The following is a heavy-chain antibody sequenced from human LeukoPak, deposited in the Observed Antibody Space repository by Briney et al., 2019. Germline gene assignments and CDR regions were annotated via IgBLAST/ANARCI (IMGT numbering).Heavy chain of an antibody. CDR1: GGSISSYY. D-gene: IGHD2-15*01. Sequence: SETLSLTCTVSGGSISSYYWSWIRQPPGKGLEWIGYIYYSGSTNYNSSLKSRVTISVDTSKNQFSLKLSSVTALDTAVYYCARKGVGGAFDIWGQGTMVTVSS. CDR2: IYYSGST. J-gene: IGHJ3*02. CDR3: ARKGVGGAFDI. V-gene: IGHV4-59*12.